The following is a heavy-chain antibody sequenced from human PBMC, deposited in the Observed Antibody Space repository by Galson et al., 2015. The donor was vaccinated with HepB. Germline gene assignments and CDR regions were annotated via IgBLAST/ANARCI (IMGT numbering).Heavy chain of an antibody. J-gene: IGHJ4*02. Sequence: SVKVSCKASGYTFTSYGISWVRQAPGQGLEWMGWISAYNGNTNYAQKFQGRVTMTTDTSTSTAYMELRSLRSDDTAVYYCARVRPEDGGWPYYFDYWGQGTLVTVSS. CDR2: ISAYNGNT. CDR3: ARVRPEDGGWPYYFDY. CDR1: GYTFTSYG. D-gene: IGHD6-19*01. V-gene: IGHV1-18*04.